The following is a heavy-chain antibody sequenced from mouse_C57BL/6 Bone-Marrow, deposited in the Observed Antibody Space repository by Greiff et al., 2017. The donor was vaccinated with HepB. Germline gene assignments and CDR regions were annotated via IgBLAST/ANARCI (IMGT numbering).Heavy chain of an antibody. D-gene: IGHD2-3*01. V-gene: IGHV1-26*01. J-gene: IGHJ1*03. Sequence: EVQLQQSGPELVKPGASVKISCKASGYTFTDYYMNWVKQSHGKSLEWIGDINPNNGGTSYNQKFKGKATLTVDKSSSTAYMELRSLTSEDSAVYYCGGRYDGYWYFDVWGTGTTVTVSS. CDR1: GYTFTDYY. CDR3: GGRYDGYWYFDV. CDR2: INPNNGGT.